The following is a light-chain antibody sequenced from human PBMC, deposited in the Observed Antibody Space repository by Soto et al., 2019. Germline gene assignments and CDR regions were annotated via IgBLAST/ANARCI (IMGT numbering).Light chain of an antibody. Sequence: DIQMTQSPSSLSASVGDRVTITCRASQSIYSSLNWYHQKPGKAPKLLIYAASNLQSGVPSRFSGSGSGTDFTLRISSLHPEHFATYYCQPSYSAPYTFGQGTKLEI. J-gene: IGKJ2*01. CDR2: AAS. CDR3: QPSYSAPYT. V-gene: IGKV1-39*01. CDR1: QSIYSS.